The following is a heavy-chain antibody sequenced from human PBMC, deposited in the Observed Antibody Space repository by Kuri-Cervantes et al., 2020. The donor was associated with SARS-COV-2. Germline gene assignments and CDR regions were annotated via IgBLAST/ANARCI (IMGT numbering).Heavy chain of an antibody. D-gene: IGHD4-11*01. J-gene: IGHJ4*02. CDR3: ARDSMTTRDFDY. CDR1: GFTFSSYW. CDR2: LTNDGSDA. V-gene: IGHV3-74*01. Sequence: ETLSLTCVASGFTFSSYWMHWVRQAPGKGLVWVSRLTNDGSDAIFADSVKGRFTISRDNAKNMLYLYINSLRADDTAVYYCARDSMTTRDFDYWGQGTLVTVSS.